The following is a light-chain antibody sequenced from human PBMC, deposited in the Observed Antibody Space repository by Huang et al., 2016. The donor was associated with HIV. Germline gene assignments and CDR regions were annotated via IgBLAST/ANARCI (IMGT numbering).Light chain of an antibody. Sequence: DIQMTQSPSSLSASVGDRVTITCRASQDISNFLIWFQQKPGKAPKSLIYAASTLQSGVPSKFSGGGFGTDFTLTISSLQPEDCATYYCQQYNNYPLTFGQGTRLEIK. CDR2: AAS. CDR1: QDISNF. J-gene: IGKJ5*01. CDR3: QQYNNYPLT. V-gene: IGKV1-16*02.